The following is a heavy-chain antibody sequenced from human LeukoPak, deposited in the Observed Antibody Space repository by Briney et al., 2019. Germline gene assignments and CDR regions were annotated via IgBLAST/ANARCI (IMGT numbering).Heavy chain of an antibody. J-gene: IGHJ4*02. CDR1: GGSFSGYY. Sequence: SETLSLTCAVYGGSFSGYYWSWIRQPPGKGLEWIGEINHSGSTNYNPSLKSRVTISVDTSKNQFSLKLSSVTAADTAVYYCASEQGIGGEVAAADYWGQGTLVTVSS. D-gene: IGHD2-15*01. V-gene: IGHV4-34*01. CDR3: ASEQGIGGEVAAADY. CDR2: INHSGST.